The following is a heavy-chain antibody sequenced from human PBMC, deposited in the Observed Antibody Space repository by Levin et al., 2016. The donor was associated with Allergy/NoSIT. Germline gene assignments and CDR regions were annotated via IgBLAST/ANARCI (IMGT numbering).Heavy chain of an antibody. D-gene: IGHD3-3*01. V-gene: IGHV3-7*01. J-gene: IGHJ5*02. Sequence: VRQAPGKGLEWVANIKQDGSDKNYVDSVKGRFTVSRDNADNSLYLQMNSLRAEDTAVYYCARQGLTVSGVVIDPWGQGSQVTVSS. CDR3: ARQGLTVSGVVIDP. CDR2: IKQDGSDK.